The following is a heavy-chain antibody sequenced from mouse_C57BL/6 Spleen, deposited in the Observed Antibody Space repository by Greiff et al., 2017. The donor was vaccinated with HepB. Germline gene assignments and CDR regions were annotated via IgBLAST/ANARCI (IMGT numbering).Heavy chain of an antibody. D-gene: IGHD2-3*01. CDR1: GYTFTDHT. Sequence: VQGVESDAELVKPGASVKISCKVSGYTFTDHTIHWMKQRPEQGLEWIGYIYPRDGSTKYNEKFKGKATLTADKSSSTVYMQLNSLTSEDSAVYFYARNDGWYFDYWGQGTTLTVSS. CDR2: IYPRDGST. J-gene: IGHJ2*01. V-gene: IGHV1-78*01. CDR3: ARNDGWYFDY.